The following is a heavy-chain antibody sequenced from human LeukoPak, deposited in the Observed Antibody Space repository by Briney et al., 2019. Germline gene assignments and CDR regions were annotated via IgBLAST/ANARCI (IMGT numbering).Heavy chain of an antibody. Sequence: ASVKLSCKASVYTFTSYGISCVRQATGQRPEWMGWISAYNGNTNYAQKLQGRVTMTTDTSTSTAYMELRSLRSDDTAVYYCARGMRGLLWFGELLGGNWFDPWGQGTLVTVSS. V-gene: IGHV1-18*01. CDR3: ARGMRGLLWFGELLGGNWFDP. CDR2: ISAYNGNT. J-gene: IGHJ5*02. CDR1: VYTFTSYG. D-gene: IGHD3-10*01.